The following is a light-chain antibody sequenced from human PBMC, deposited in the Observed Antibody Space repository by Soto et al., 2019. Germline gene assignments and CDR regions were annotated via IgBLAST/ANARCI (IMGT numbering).Light chain of an antibody. CDR1: QRITTY. V-gene: IGKV1-39*01. Sequence: IHMTQSPSSLSASVGDRVTITCRASQRITTYLNWYQQKPGKAPKLLISTAATLQGGVPSRFSGSASSTDFTLTITTLHPEDFATYFCQQSYSTPYTFGQGTKLEIK. CDR3: QQSYSTPYT. J-gene: IGKJ2*01. CDR2: TAA.